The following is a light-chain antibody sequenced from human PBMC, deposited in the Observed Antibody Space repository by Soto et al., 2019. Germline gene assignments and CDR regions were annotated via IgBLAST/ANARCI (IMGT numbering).Light chain of an antibody. J-gene: IGLJ3*02. Sequence: QSALTQPASVSGSPGQSITISCTGSSSDVGAYRYVSWFQQHPGRAPKLIIYEVSNRPSGVSDRFSGSKSGNTASLTTSGLKAEDEADYHCSSYTTTTAWVFGGGTQLTVL. CDR1: SSDVGAYRY. CDR2: EVS. CDR3: SSYTTTTAWV. V-gene: IGLV2-14*01.